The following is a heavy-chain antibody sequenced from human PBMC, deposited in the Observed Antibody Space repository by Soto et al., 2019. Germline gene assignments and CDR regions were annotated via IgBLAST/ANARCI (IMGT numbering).Heavy chain of an antibody. CDR3: ARGFRVAATRCWFDP. V-gene: IGHV1-18*01. CDR1: GYTFTSYD. J-gene: IGHJ5*02. Sequence: ASVKVSCKASGYTFTSYDISWVRQAPGQGLEWMGWISTYNGNTNYAQKLQGRVTMTTDTSTSTAYMELRSLRSDNTAVYYCARGFRVAATRCWFDPWGQGTLVTVSS. CDR2: ISTYNGNT. D-gene: IGHD2-15*01.